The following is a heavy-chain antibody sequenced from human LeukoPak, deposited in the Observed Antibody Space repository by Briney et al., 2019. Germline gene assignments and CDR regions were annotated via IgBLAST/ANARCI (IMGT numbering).Heavy chain of an antibody. J-gene: IGHJ4*02. D-gene: IGHD4-17*01. CDR1: GYTFTSYG. Sequence: ASVKASCKASGYTFTSYGISWVRQAPGQGLEWMGWISTYNGNTDYAQKLQGRVTMTTDTSTSTAYMELRSLRSDDTAVYYCARITQTDYDFDYWGQGTLVIVSS. CDR2: ISTYNGNT. CDR3: ARITQTDYDFDY. V-gene: IGHV1-18*01.